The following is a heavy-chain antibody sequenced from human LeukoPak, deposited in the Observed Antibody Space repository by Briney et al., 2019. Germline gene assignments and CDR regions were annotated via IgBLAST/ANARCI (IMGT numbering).Heavy chain of an antibody. J-gene: IGHJ5*02. V-gene: IGHV4-4*07. Sequence: KTSETLSLTCAVYGGSFSGYYWSWIRQPAGKGLEWIGRIYTSGSTNYNPSLKSRVTMSVDTSKNQFSLKLSSVTAADTAVYYCARDPGDSYSSSGFDPWGQGTLVTVSS. D-gene: IGHD6-13*01. CDR3: ARDPGDSYSSSGFDP. CDR2: IYTSGST. CDR1: GGSFSGYY.